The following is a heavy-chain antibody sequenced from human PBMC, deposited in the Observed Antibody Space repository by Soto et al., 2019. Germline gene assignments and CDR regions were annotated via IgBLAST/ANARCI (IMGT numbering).Heavy chain of an antibody. Sequence: QVQLQESGPGLVKPSQTLSLTCTVSGGSISSGDYYWSWIHQPPGKGLEWIGYIHYSGSTYYNPSHKSRVTISVETSKNQFSLKLSSVTAADTAVYYCARGPYDSSGMFDYWGQGTLVTVSS. J-gene: IGHJ4*02. CDR2: IHYSGST. D-gene: IGHD3-22*01. CDR1: GGSISSGDYY. CDR3: ARGPYDSSGMFDY. V-gene: IGHV4-30-4*01.